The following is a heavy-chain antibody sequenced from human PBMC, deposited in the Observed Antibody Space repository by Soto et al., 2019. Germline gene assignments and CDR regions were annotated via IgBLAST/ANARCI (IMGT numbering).Heavy chain of an antibody. V-gene: IGHV1-69*13. J-gene: IGHJ6*02. CDR3: ARDCGLCQDANDYYYGMDV. Sequence: ASVKVSCKASGGTFSSYAISWVRQAPGQGLEWMGGIIPIFGTANYAQKFQGRVTITADESTSTAYMELSSLRSEDTAVYYCARDCGLCQDANDYYYGMDVWGQGTTVTVSS. CDR2: IIPIFGTA. D-gene: IGHD2-21*01. CDR1: GGTFSSYA.